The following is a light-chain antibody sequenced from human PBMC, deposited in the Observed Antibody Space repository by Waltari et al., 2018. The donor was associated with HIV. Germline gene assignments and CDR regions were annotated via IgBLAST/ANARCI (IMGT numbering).Light chain of an antibody. CDR3: QQYNNWPYT. CDR2: SAS. CDR1: QGVNIK. V-gene: IGKV3-15*01. J-gene: IGKJ2*01. Sequence: EILMTQSPDPLSVSPGETATLSCRASQGVNIKLAWYQQKPGQAPRLLIYSASTRATGIPARFSGSGSGTEFTLTITSLQSEDFTIYYCQQYNNWPYTCGQGTKLEI.